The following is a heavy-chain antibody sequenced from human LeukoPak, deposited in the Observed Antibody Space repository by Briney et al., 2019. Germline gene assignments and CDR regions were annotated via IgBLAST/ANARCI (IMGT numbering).Heavy chain of an antibody. CDR3: ATPFYDFWSGYQSDNWFDP. CDR2: FDPEDGET. D-gene: IGHD3-3*01. V-gene: IGHV1-24*01. J-gene: IGHJ5*02. Sequence: ASVRVSCKVSGYTLTELSVHWVRQAPGKGLEWMGGFDPEDGETIYAQKFQGRVTMTEDTPTDTAYMELSSLRSEDTAVYYCATPFYDFWSGYQSDNWFDPWGQGTLVTVSS. CDR1: GYTLTELS.